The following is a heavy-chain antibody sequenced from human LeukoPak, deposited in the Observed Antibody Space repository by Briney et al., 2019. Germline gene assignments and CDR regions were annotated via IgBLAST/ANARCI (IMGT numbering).Heavy chain of an antibody. D-gene: IGHD3-22*01. V-gene: IGHV3-21*01. J-gene: IGHJ4*02. CDR2: FSGSSIYI. CDR3: ARDPPYYDSSGYYYDY. CDR1: GFTFSTYS. Sequence: GGSLRLSCAASGFTFSTYSMNWVRQAPGKGLEWVSSFSGSSIYIYYADSVKGRFTISRDNAKNSLYLQMNSLRAEDTAVYYCARDPPYYDSSGYYYDYWGQGTLVTVSS.